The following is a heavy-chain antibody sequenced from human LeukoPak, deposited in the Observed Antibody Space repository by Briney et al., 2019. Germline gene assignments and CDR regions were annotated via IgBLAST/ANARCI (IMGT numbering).Heavy chain of an antibody. J-gene: IGHJ5*02. CDR1: GGSISSGGYY. D-gene: IGHD2-15*01. Sequence: SETLSLTCTVSGGSISSGGYYWSWIRQHPGKGLEWIGYIYYSGSTYYNPSLKSRVTISVDTSKNQFSLKLSSVTAADTAVYYCARYRGDIVVVVAATRAWFDPWGQGTLVTVSS. CDR3: ARYRGDIVVVVAATRAWFDP. V-gene: IGHV4-31*03. CDR2: IYYSGST.